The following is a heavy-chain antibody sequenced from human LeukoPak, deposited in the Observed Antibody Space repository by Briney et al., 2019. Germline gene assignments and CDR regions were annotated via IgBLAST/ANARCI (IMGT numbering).Heavy chain of an antibody. Sequence: PGGSLRLSCAASGFTFSTYSMNWVRQAPGKGLEWVSFIDSSSRTTFYADSVKGRFTISRDNAKNSLFLQMNSLRAEDTAVYYCARRVPSQVITDYFDYWGQETLVTVSS. D-gene: IGHD3-16*01. J-gene: IGHJ4*02. CDR3: ARRVPSQVITDYFDY. CDR2: IDSSSRTT. V-gene: IGHV3-48*04. CDR1: GFTFSTYS.